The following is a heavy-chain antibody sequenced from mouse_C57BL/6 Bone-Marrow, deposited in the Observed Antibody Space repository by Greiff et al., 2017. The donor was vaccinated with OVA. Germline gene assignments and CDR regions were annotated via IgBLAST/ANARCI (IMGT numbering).Heavy chain of an antibody. CDR2: ISSGGDYI. Sequence: EVQLVESGEGLVKPGGSLKLSCAASGFTFSSYAMSWVRQTPEKRLEWVAYISSGGDYIYYADTVKGRFTISRDNARNTLYLQMSSLKSEDTAMYYCTRDTYYGYDVRFAYWGQGTLVTVSA. D-gene: IGHD2-9*01. V-gene: IGHV5-9-1*02. J-gene: IGHJ3*01. CDR3: TRDTYYGYDVRFAY. CDR1: GFTFSSYA.